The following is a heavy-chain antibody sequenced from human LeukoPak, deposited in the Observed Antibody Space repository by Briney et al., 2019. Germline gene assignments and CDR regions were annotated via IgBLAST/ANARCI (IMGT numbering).Heavy chain of an antibody. CDR3: ARLGLGGAFDI. J-gene: IGHJ3*02. CDR1: GDSVSSNSAV. Sequence: SQTLSLTCAISGDSVSSNSAVWNWIRQSPSRGLEWLGRTYYRSKWYNDYAVSVKSRITIKPDTSKNQFSLQLNSATSEDTAVYYCARLGLGGAFDIWGQGTMVTVSS. V-gene: IGHV6-1*01. D-gene: IGHD2-15*01. CDR2: TYYRSKWYN.